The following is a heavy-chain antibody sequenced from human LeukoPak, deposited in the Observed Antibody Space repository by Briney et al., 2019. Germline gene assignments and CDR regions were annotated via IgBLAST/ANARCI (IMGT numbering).Heavy chain of an antibody. V-gene: IGHV1-69*01. CDR2: IILVFGTA. J-gene: IGHJ4*02. CDR1: GGTFSSST. CDR3: ARGEVPPHYFDS. Sequence: SVKVSCKASGGTFSSSTINWVRRAPGQGLEWMGGIILVFGTAKYAQTFQGRVTITADESTSTAYMELSSLRSEDTAVYYCARGEVPPHYFDSWGQGTLVTVSS.